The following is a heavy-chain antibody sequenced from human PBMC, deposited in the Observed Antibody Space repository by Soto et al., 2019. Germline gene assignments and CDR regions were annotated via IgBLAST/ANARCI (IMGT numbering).Heavy chain of an antibody. Sequence: AGGSLRLSCAASGFTFSSYGMHWVRQAPGKGLEWVAVISYDGSNKYYADSVKGRFTISRDNSKNTLYLQMNSLRAEDTAVYYCAKDLYDFWSGGGYYYYGMDVWGQGTTVTVSS. J-gene: IGHJ6*02. D-gene: IGHD3-3*01. CDR1: GFTFSSYG. CDR2: ISYDGSNK. V-gene: IGHV3-30*18. CDR3: AKDLYDFWSGGGYYYYGMDV.